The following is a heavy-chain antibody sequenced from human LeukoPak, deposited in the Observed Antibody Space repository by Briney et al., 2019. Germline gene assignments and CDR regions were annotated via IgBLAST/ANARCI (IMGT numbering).Heavy chain of an antibody. V-gene: IGHV3-21*01. Sequence: GGSLRLSCAASGFTFSSYSMNWVRQAPGKGLEWVSSISSSSSYIYYADSAKGRFTISRDNAKNSLYLQMNSLRAEDTAVYYCAREYYDSSGSHYFDYWGQGTLVTVSS. CDR1: GFTFSSYS. J-gene: IGHJ4*02. CDR2: ISSSSSYI. CDR3: AREYYDSSGSHYFDY. D-gene: IGHD3-22*01.